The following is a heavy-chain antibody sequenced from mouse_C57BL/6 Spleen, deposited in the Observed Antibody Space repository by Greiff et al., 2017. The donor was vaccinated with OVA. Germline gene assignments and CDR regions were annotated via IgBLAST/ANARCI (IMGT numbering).Heavy chain of an antibody. Sequence: VQLQQSGAELVRPGTSVKVSCKASGYAFTNYLIEWVKQRPGQGLEWIGVINPGSGGTNYNEKFKGKATLTADKSSSTAYMPLSSLTSEDSAVYFCARLVGRGYFDVWGTGTTVTVSS. CDR3: ARLVGRGYFDV. CDR1: GYAFTNYL. V-gene: IGHV1-54*01. J-gene: IGHJ1*03. CDR2: INPGSGGT. D-gene: IGHD1-1*02.